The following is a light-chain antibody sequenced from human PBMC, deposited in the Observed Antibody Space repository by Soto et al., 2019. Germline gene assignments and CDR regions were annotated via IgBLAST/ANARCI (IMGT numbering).Light chain of an antibody. CDR1: QILNNR. CDR3: QQYNSYWT. Sequence: DIQMTQSPSTLSASVGDRVTITCRASQILNNRLSWYQQKPGKAPNLLIYDASSLESGVPSRFSGSGSGTEFTLTISSLQPDDFATYYCQQYNSYWTFGQGTKVDIK. V-gene: IGKV1-5*01. CDR2: DAS. J-gene: IGKJ1*01.